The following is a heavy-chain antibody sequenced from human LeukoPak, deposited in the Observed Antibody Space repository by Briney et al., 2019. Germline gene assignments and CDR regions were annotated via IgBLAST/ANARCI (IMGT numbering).Heavy chain of an antibody. D-gene: IGHD5-24*01. Sequence: PGGSLRLSCAASGNYWMHWVRQAPGKGLEWVSVIYGGGNIYYADSVKGRFTISRDNSKNTLYLQMNSLRAEDTAVYYCARGAGYNYPYYFDYWGQGTLVTVSS. CDR1: GNYW. CDR2: IYGGGNI. J-gene: IGHJ4*02. CDR3: ARGAGYNYPYYFDY. V-gene: IGHV3-53*01.